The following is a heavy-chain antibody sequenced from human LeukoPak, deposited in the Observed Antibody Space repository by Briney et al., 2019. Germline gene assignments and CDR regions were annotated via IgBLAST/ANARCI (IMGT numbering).Heavy chain of an antibody. V-gene: IGHV3-21*01. J-gene: IGHJ4*02. CDR1: GFTFSSYS. D-gene: IGHD2-2*01. CDR3: ARDRCSSTSCYGNLDY. CDR2: ISSSSSYI. Sequence: GGSLRLSCAASGFTFSSYSMNWVRQAPGKGLEWVSSISSSSSYIYYADSVKGRFTISRDNAKNSLYLQMNSLRAEDTAVYYCARDRCSSTSCYGNLDYWGQGTLVTVSS.